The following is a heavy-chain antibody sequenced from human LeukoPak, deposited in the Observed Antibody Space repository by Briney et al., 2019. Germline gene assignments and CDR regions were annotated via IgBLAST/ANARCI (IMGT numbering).Heavy chain of an antibody. CDR3: GREAKGTFGFGGVVVIRGFDY. J-gene: IGHJ4*02. CDR1: GGSISSYY. V-gene: IGHV4-4*07. D-gene: IGHD3-16*02. Sequence: SETLSLTCTVSGGSISSYYWSWIRQPAGKGLEWIGRIYTSGSTNYNPSLKSRVTMSVDTSKNQFSLKLSSVTAADTAVYYCGREAKGTFGFGGVVVIRGFDYWGQGTLVTVSS. CDR2: IYTSGST.